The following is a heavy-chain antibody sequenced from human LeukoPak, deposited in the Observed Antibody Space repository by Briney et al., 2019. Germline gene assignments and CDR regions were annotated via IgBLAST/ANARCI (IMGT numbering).Heavy chain of an antibody. Sequence: ASVKVSCKASGYILTDYYIHWVRQAPGQGSEWMGWINPNSGDTNYAQKFQGRVTKNRDTSISTVYMELRRLRDDETAAYYCARGPLEYCSGGTCYSGRNWFDPWGQGTLVTVSS. CDR3: ARGPLEYCSGGTCYSGRNWFDP. J-gene: IGHJ5*02. CDR1: GYILTDYY. D-gene: IGHD2-15*01. V-gene: IGHV1-2*02. CDR2: INPNSGDT.